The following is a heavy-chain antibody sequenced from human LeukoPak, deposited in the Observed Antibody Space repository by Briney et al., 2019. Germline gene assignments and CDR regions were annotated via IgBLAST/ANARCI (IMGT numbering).Heavy chain of an antibody. V-gene: IGHV7-4-1*02. Sequence: ASVKLSCKASGYTFTSYVMNWMRQAPGQGLEWMGWINTNTGNPTYAQGFTERFVFFLDTSVSAAYLQINSLKAEDNAVYYCARGDYWGQGTLVTASS. CDR3: ARGDY. J-gene: IGHJ4*02. CDR2: INTNTGNP. CDR1: GYTFTSYV.